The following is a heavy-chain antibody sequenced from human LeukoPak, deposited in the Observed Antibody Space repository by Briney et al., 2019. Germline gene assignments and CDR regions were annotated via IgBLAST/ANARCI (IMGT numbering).Heavy chain of an antibody. CDR3: ARVGNIVVGDYYYMDV. D-gene: IGHD2-2*01. CDR2: IYTSGST. J-gene: IGHJ6*03. CDR1: GGPISSYY. Sequence: SETLSLTCTVSGGPISSYYWSWIRQPAGKGLEWIRRIYTSGSTNYNPSLKSRVTMSVDTSKNQFSLKLSSVTAADTAVYYCARVGNIVVGDYYYMDVWGKGTTVTVSS. V-gene: IGHV4-4*07.